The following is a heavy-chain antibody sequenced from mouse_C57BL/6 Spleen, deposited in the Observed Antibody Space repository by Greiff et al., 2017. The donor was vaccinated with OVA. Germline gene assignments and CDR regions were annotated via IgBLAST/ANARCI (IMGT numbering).Heavy chain of an antibody. CDR2: IHPISGST. CDR3: ATITTVVPPYAMDY. CDR1: GYTFTSYW. D-gene: IGHD1-1*01. Sequence: QVQLQQPGAELVKPGASVKLSCKASGYTFTSYWMHWVKQRPGQGLEWIGMIHPISGSTNYNEKFKSKATMTVDKSSSTAYMQPSSLTSEDSAVYYCATITTVVPPYAMDYWGQGTSVTVSA. V-gene: IGHV1-64*01. J-gene: IGHJ4*01.